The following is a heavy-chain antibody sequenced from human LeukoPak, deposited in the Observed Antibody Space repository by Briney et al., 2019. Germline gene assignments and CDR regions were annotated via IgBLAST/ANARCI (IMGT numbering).Heavy chain of an antibody. CDR2: INHSGRT. Sequence: PSETLSLTCTVTGGTISNSNYYWGWIRQTPGKGLEWIGEINHSGRTNYNPSLKSRVTISADTSKNQFSLELRSVTAADTAVYYCARHAMVTAIGVSWFDPWGQGTLVTVSS. V-gene: IGHV4-39*01. CDR1: GGTISNSNYY. D-gene: IGHD2-21*02. CDR3: ARHAMVTAIGVSWFDP. J-gene: IGHJ5*02.